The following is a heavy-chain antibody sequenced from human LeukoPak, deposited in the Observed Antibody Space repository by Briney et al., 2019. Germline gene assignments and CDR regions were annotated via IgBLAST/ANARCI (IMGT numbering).Heavy chain of an antibody. CDR3: AREYYGSGSYAFDY. CDR1: GFTFSDYY. Sequence: KPGGSLTLSCAASGFTFSDYYMSWIRQAPGKGLEGVSYISSSSSYTNYADSVKGRFTISRDNAKNSLYLQMNSLRAEDTAVYYCAREYYGSGSYAFDYWGQGTLVTVSS. CDR2: ISSSSSYT. D-gene: IGHD3-10*01. J-gene: IGHJ4*02. V-gene: IGHV3-11*06.